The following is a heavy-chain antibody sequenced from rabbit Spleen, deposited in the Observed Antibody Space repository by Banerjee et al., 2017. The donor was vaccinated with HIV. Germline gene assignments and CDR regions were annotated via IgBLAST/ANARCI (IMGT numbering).Heavy chain of an antibody. V-gene: IGHV1S45*01. CDR2: IDAGSSGFT. D-gene: IGHD8-1*01. Sequence: QEQLVESGGGLVQPEGSLTLTCKASGFSFSDRDVMCWVRQAPGKGLEWIACIDAGSSGFTYFATWAKGRFTISKASSTTVTLQMTRLTVADTATYFCARDTASSFSSYGMDLWGPGTLVTVS. J-gene: IGHJ6*01. CDR1: GFSFSDRDV. CDR3: ARDTASSFSSYGMDL.